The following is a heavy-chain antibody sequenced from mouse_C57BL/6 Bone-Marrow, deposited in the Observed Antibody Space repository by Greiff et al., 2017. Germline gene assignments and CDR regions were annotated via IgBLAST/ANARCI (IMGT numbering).Heavy chain of an antibody. V-gene: IGHV1-78*01. CDR3: ARLNDGSSYAMDY. Sequence: QVQLQQPDAELVKPGASVKISCKVSGYTFTGHTIHWMKQRPEQGLEWIGYIYPRDGSTKYNEKFKGKATLTADKSSSTAYMQLNSLTSEDSAVYFCARLNDGSSYAMDYWGQGTSVTVSS. CDR1: GYTFTGHT. CDR2: IYPRDGST. D-gene: IGHD1-1*01. J-gene: IGHJ4*01.